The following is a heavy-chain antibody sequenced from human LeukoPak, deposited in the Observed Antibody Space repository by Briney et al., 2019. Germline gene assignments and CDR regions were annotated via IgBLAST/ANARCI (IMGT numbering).Heavy chain of an antibody. Sequence: QSGGSLRLYCAASGFTFSSYAMSWVRQAPGKGLEWVSAISGSGGSTYYADSVKGRFTISRDNSKNTLYLQMNSLRAEDTAVYYCVKDFERGSTIFDYWGQGTLVTVSS. J-gene: IGHJ4*02. D-gene: IGHD5/OR15-5a*01. V-gene: IGHV3-23*01. CDR2: ISGSGGST. CDR1: GFTFSSYA. CDR3: VKDFERGSTIFDY.